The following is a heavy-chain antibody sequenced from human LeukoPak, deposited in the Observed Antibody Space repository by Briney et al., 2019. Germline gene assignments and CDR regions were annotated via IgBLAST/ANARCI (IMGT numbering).Heavy chain of an antibody. CDR2: VYYSWST. V-gene: IGHV4-59*02. CDR3: AGFRWGDLDQDFIDY. Sequence: SETLSLTCVVSGGSVSGYYWGWIRQPPGRGLEWIGYVYYSWSTNYNPYFKRRVTISVDTSKNKFSLMLSSVTAADTAVYYCAGFRWGDLDQDFIDYWGQGTLVTVSS. CDR1: GGSVSGYY. J-gene: IGHJ4*01. D-gene: IGHD3-16*01.